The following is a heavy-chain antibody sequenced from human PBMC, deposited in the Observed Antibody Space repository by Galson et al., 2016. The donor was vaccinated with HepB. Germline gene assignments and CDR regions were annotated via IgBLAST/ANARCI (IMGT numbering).Heavy chain of an antibody. CDR1: GFPFSRYW. CDR2: INSDGSST. J-gene: IGHJ6*04. CDR3: ARFIASPWNDYYYGMDV. D-gene: IGHD1-1*01. Sequence: SLRLSCAASGFPFSRYWMHWVRQGPGKGLVWVSRINSDGSSTIYADSVRGRFTISRDNSKNTLYLQMNSLRAEDTAVYYCARFIASPWNDYYYGMDVWGKGTTVTVSS. V-gene: IGHV3-74*01.